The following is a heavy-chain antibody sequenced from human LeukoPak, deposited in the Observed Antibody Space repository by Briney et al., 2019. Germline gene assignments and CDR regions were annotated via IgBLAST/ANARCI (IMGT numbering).Heavy chain of an antibody. J-gene: IGHJ6*02. CDR3: ARDLDYYGMDL. CDR2: ISSSGSNR. V-gene: IGHV3-11*01. CDR1: GFTFSDYY. Sequence: RGPLRLPCAASGFTFSDYYMSWSRQAPGKGLEWVSYISSSGSNRFYADSGKGRLHIPRENAKNSLYLQMNSLRAEDTAVYYCARDLDYYGMDLWGQGTTVTVSS.